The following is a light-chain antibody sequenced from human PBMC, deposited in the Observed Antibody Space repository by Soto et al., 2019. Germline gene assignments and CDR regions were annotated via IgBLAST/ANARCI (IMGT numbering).Light chain of an antibody. CDR2: DAS. CDR3: QQRSNWPPT. J-gene: IGKJ5*01. CDR1: QSVSSD. Sequence: EIVLTQSPATLSLSPGERATLSCRASQSVSSDLAWYQQKPGQAPRLLIYDASNRATGIPARFSGSGSGTDFTLTIGSLEPEDFAVYYCQQRSNWPPTFGQGTRLEIK. V-gene: IGKV3-11*01.